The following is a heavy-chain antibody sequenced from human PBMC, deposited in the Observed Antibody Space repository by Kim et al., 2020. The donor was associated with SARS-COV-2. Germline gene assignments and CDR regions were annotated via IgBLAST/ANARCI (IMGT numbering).Heavy chain of an antibody. D-gene: IGHD6-19*01. CDR1: GFTFSNFE. V-gene: IGHV3-48*03. CDR3: ARGDSGGSFFFDS. J-gene: IGHJ4*02. CDR2: VSSSGTSI. Sequence: GGSLRLSCAASGFTFSNFEMNWVRQAPGKGLEWISHVSSSGTSIFYADSVKGRFTISRDNAIGSVYLQMNSLTVEDTATYFCARGDSGGSFFFDSWGLGTLVSVSS.